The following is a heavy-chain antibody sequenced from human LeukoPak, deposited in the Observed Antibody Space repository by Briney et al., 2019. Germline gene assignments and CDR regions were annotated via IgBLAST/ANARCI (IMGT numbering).Heavy chain of an antibody. D-gene: IGHD3-22*01. V-gene: IGHV4-39*07. CDR3: ARAPSSDYYDSSGYYDY. Sequence: SETLSLTCTVSGGSIRSSYYYWGWIRQPPGKGLEWIGSIYDSGSTNYNPSLKSRVTISVDTSKNQFSLKLSSVTAADTAVYYCARAPSSDYYDSSGYYDYWGQGTLVTVSS. CDR2: IYDSGST. J-gene: IGHJ4*02. CDR1: GGSIRSSYYY.